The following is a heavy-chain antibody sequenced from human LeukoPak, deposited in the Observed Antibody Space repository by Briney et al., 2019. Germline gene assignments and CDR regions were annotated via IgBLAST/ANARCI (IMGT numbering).Heavy chain of an antibody. CDR2: LNTGGST. D-gene: IGHD4-23*01. CDR3: ARGVNYYYYYMDV. Sequence: SETLSLTCTLSGGSISSYYWSWIRQPAGKGLEYIGRLNTGGSTNYNPPLKGRVTMSLDTSKNEFSLKMNSVTAADTAVYYCARGVNYYYYYMDVWGKGTTVTISS. J-gene: IGHJ6*03. CDR1: GGSISSYY. V-gene: IGHV4-4*07.